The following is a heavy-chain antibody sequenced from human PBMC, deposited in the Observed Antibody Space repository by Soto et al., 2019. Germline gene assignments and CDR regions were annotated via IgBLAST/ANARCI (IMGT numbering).Heavy chain of an antibody. J-gene: IGHJ4*02. D-gene: IGHD3-22*01. CDR1: GGSIYTYS. CDR2: IYSSGSA. Sequence: SETLSLTCTVSGGSIYTYSWTWLRQPAGKGLEWIGHIYSSGSANYNPSLKGRFTISRDNAKNSLFLQMNSLRAEDTAVYYCATRPCEVNYYGVFDYWGQGALVTVSS. CDR3: ATRPCEVNYYGVFDY. V-gene: IGHV4-4*07.